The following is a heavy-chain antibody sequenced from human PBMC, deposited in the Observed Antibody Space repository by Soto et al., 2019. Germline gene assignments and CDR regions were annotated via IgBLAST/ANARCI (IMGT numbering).Heavy chain of an antibody. J-gene: IGHJ4*02. CDR2: ISSSGSTI. Sequence: PGGSLRLSCAASEFTFSDYYMSWIRQAPGKGLEWVSYISSSGSTIYYADSVKGRFTISRDNAKNSLYLQMNSLRAEDTAVYYCARDRRDIVLLDYDSYIDYWGQGTLVTVSS. CDR1: EFTFSDYY. V-gene: IGHV3-11*01. D-gene: IGHD2-8*01. CDR3: ARDRRDIVLLDYDSYIDY.